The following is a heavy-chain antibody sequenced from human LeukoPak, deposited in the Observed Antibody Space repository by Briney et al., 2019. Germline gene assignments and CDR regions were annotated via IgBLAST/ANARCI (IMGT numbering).Heavy chain of an antibody. J-gene: IGHJ5*02. V-gene: IGHV3-48*01. CDR1: GFTFSSYR. D-gene: IGHD3-10*01. CDR2: ISSSSSTI. Sequence: GGSLRLSCAASGFTFSSYRMNWVRQAPGKGLEWVSYISSSSSTIYYAGSVKGRFTISRDNAKNSLYLQMNSLRAEDTAVYYCARTYGSGSLHPWGQGTLVTVSS. CDR3: ARTYGSGSLHP.